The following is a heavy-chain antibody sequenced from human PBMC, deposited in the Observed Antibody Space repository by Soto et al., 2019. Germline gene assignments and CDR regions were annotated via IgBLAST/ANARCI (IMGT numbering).Heavy chain of an antibody. D-gene: IGHD2-2*01. CDR2: ISSSSSTI. V-gene: IGHV3-48*01. Sequence: EVQLVESGGGLVQPGGSLRLSCAASGFTFSSYSMNWVRQAPGKGLEWVSYISSSSSTIYYADSVKGRFTISRDNAXXSXYXPMNSLRAEDTAVYYCARDRGYCSSTRCPYVSGMDVWGQGTTVTVSS. CDR1: GFTFSSYS. J-gene: IGHJ6*02. CDR3: ARDRGYCSSTRCPYVSGMDV.